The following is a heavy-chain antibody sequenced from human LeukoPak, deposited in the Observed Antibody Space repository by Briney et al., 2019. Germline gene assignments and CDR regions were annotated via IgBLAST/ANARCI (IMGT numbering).Heavy chain of an antibody. CDR1: GYTFTGYY. CDR2: INPNSGGT. V-gene: IGHV1-2*02. CDR3: ARTNSGSYYAPNDY. J-gene: IGHJ4*02. D-gene: IGHD1-26*01. Sequence: GASVKVSCKASGYTFTGYYMHWVRQAPGQGLEWMGWINPNSGGTNYAQKFQGRVTMTRDTSISTAYMELSRLRSDDTAVYYCARTNSGSYYAPNDYWGQGTLATVSS.